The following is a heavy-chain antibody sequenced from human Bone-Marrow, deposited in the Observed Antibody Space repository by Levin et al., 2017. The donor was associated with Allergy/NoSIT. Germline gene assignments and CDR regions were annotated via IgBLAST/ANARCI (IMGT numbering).Heavy chain of an antibody. CDR3: ARWEDPLEYASGNIYADS. J-gene: IGHJ4*02. V-gene: IGHV1-2*02. Sequence: ASVKVSCEASGFTLTGYYIHWVRQAPGQGLEWMGWINPRSGAIKNAQKFQGRVTMTTDTSISTAYMELSSLRPDDTAVYYCARWEDPLEYASGNIYADSWGQGTLVNVSS. CDR1: GFTLTGYY. CDR2: INPRSGAI. D-gene: IGHD3-10*01.